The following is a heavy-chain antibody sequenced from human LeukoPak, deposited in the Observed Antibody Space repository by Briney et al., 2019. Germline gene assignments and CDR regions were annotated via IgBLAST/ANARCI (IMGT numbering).Heavy chain of an antibody. J-gene: IGHJ4*02. CDR1: GDSVSNKNTA. CDR2: TYYRSKWHN. CDR3: ARGRGGSYFSLFDY. D-gene: IGHD1-26*01. V-gene: IGHV6-1*01. Sequence: SQTLSLTCAISGDSVSNKNTAWNWIRQSPSRGLEWLGRTYYRSKWHNGYAVSVKSRITINPDTSKNQFSLQLNSVTPEDTAVYYCARGRGGSYFSLFDYWGQGTLVTVSS.